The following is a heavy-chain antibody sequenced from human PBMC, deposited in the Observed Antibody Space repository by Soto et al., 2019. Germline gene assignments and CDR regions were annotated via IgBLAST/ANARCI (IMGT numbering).Heavy chain of an antibody. D-gene: IGHD1-26*01. CDR1: GGSISSYY. CDR2: IYYSGST. CDR3: ARQRGSYPGADAFDI. V-gene: IGHV4-59*08. Sequence: SETLSLTCTVSGGSISSYYWSWIRQPPGKGLEWIGYIYYSGSTNYNPSLKSRVTISVDTSKNQFSLKLSSVTAADTAVYYCARQRGSYPGADAFDIWGQGTMVTVSS. J-gene: IGHJ3*02.